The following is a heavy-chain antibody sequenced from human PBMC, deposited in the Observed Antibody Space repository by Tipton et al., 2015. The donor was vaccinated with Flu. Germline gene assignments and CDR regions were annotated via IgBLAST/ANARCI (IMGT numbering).Heavy chain of an antibody. D-gene: IGHD2/OR15-2a*01. J-gene: IGHJ6*02. V-gene: IGHV4-39*07. Sequence: TLSLTCTVSGGSISSSSYYWGWIRQPPGKGLEWIGSIYYSGNTFSIPSLKTRVTISIDTSQNQFSLKLTSVTAADTAVYYCAKELSSDYGMGVWGQGTTVTVSS. CDR1: GGSISSSSYY. CDR2: IYYSGNT. CDR3: AKELSSDYGMGV.